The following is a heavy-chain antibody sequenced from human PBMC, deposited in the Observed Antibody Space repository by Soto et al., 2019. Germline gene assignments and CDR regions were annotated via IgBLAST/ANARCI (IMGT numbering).Heavy chain of an antibody. V-gene: IGHV1-69*01. CDR1: GGTFSSYA. CDR2: IIPIFGTA. Sequence: QVQLVQSGAEVKKPGSSVKVSCKASGGTFSSYAIGWVRQAPGQGLEWMGGIIPIFGTANYAQKFQGRVTITADESTSTAYMELSSLRSEDTAVYYCARSGTLGELRGTYYFDYWGQGTLVTVSS. CDR3: ARSGTLGELRGTYYFDY. D-gene: IGHD3-16*01. J-gene: IGHJ4*02.